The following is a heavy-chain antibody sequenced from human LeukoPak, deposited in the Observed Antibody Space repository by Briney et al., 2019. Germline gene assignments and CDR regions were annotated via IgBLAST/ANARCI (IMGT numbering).Heavy chain of an antibody. CDR2: IIPIFGTA. V-gene: IGHV1-69*06. D-gene: IGHD3-3*01. CDR1: GGTFSSYA. CDR3: ARSEWSDAGAYYYYMDV. Sequence: SVKVSCKASGGTFSSYAISWVRQAPGQGLEWMGGIIPIFGTANYAQKFQGRVTITADKSTSTAYMELSSLRSEDTAVYYCARSEWSDAGAYYYYMDVWGKGTTVTVSS. J-gene: IGHJ6*03.